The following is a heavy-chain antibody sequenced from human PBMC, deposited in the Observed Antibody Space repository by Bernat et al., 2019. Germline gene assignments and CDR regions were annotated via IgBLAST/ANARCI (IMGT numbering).Heavy chain of an antibody. CDR3: AVEMATHSFDY. CDR2: IYYSGST. CDR1: GGSISSSSYY. J-gene: IGHJ4*02. Sequence: QLQLQESGPGLVKPSETLSLTCTVSGGSISSSSYYWGWIRQPPGKGLEWIGSIYYSGSTYYNPSLKSRVTISVDTSKNQFSLKLSSVTAADTAVYYCAVEMATHSFDYWGQGTLVTVSS. V-gene: IGHV4-39*01.